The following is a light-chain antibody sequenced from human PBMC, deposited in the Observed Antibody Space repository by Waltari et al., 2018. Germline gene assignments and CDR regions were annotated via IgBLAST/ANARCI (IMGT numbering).Light chain of an antibody. CDR3: LLHYSGPRV. CDR1: TGPVTSSPY. J-gene: IGLJ2*01. Sequence: QAVVTQEPSVTVSPGGTVTLTCGSSTGPVTSSPYPYWFPQTPGQAPRTLVYDTSNKHSWTPARFSGSVVGGKAALTLSGAQPEDEAEYYCLLHYSGPRVFGGGTKVTVL. CDR2: DTS. V-gene: IGLV7-46*01.